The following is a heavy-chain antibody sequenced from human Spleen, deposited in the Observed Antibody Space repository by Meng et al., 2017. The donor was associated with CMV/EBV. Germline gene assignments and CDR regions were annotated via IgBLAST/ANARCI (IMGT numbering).Heavy chain of an antibody. D-gene: IGHD3-10*01. CDR1: GYTFTAYY. CDR2: INPNNGGT. J-gene: IGHJ4*02. Sequence: SGYTFTAYYLHWVRQAPGRGLEWMGWINPNNGGTNYAQNFQDRVTMTRDTSISTAYMELSRLKSDDTAVYYCARAFEKLIMTTFDYWGQGTPGHRLL. V-gene: IGHV1-2*02. CDR3: ARAFEKLIMTTFDY.